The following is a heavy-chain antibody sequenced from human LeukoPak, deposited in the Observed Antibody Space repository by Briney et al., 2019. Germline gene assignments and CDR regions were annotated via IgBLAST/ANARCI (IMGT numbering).Heavy chain of an antibody. Sequence: PSETLSLTCTVSGGSISSYYWSWIRQPPGKGLEWIGYIYYSGSTNYNPSLKSRVTISVDTSKNQFSLKLSSVTAADTAVYYCASSRRGYSGYATSYYYYHMDVWGKGTTVTVSS. V-gene: IGHV4-59*01. J-gene: IGHJ6*03. D-gene: IGHD5-12*01. CDR2: IYYSGST. CDR1: GGSISSYY. CDR3: ASSRRGYSGYATSYYYYHMDV.